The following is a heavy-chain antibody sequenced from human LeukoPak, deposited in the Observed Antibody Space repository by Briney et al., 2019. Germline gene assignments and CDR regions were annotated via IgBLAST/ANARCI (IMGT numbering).Heavy chain of an antibody. CDR2: ITHRGST. Sequence: SETLSLTCAVYGGSFSGYYWTWVRQPPGKGLEWIGEITHRGSTDYNPPLRSQVTISVDTSKNQFSLKVRSVTAADTAVYYCARYDIVTTNYFDPWGQGTLVTVSS. CDR1: GGSFSGYY. CDR3: ARYDIVTTNYFDP. D-gene: IGHD5-12*01. V-gene: IGHV4-34*01. J-gene: IGHJ5*02.